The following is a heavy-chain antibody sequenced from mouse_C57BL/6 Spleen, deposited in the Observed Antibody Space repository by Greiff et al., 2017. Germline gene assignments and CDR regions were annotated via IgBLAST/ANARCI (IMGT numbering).Heavy chain of an antibody. D-gene: IGHD2-2*01. CDR3: ARSTMVTTYYFDY. V-gene: IGHV5-17*01. CDR2: ISSGSSTI. J-gene: IGHJ2*01. CDR1: GFTFSDYG. Sequence: EVKLQESGGGLVKPGGSLKLSCAASGFTFSDYGMHWVRQAPEKGLEWVANISSGSSTIYYADTVKGRFTISRDNAKNTLFLQMTSLRSEDTAMYYCARSTMVTTYYFDYWGQGTTLTVSS.